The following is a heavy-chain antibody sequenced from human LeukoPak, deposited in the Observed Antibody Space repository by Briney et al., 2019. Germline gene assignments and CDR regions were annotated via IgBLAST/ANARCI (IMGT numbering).Heavy chain of an antibody. CDR2: IYYSGST. CDR3: ARGIAAAGTGDY. Sequence: SETLSLTCTVSGGSISSYYWSWIRQPPGKGLEWIGYIYYSGSTNYNPSLKSRVTISVDTSKNQFSLKLSSVTAADTAVYYCARGIAAAGTGDYWGQGTWSPSPQ. V-gene: IGHV4-59*01. J-gene: IGHJ4*02. D-gene: IGHD6-13*01. CDR1: GGSISSYY.